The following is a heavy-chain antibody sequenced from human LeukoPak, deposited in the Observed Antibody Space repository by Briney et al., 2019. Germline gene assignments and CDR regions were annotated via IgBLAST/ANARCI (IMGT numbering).Heavy chain of an antibody. D-gene: IGHD3-16*02. J-gene: IGHJ4*02. CDR3: ARYVRGSYPTFEDC. Sequence: PSETLSLTCTVSGGSISSYYWSWIREPPGKGLEWIGYISYSGSTNYNPSLKGRVTISVDTSKNQFSLTLSSVTAPATAVYYCARYVRGSYPTFEDCWGQGTLVTVSS. CDR1: GGSISSYY. CDR2: ISYSGST. V-gene: IGHV4-59*01.